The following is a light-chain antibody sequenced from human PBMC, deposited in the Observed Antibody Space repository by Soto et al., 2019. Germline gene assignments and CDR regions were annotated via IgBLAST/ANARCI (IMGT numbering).Light chain of an antibody. J-gene: IGKJ4*01. CDR2: KAS. CDR3: QQYNTYPLT. CDR1: QSISTW. Sequence: DIQMTQSPSTLSASVGDRVTITCRASQSISTWLAWYQQKPGKAPKLLIYKASSLGGGVPSRFGGSGSWTLFNITISSLHPDDFATYYCQQYNTYPLTFGGGTTVDIK. V-gene: IGKV1-5*03.